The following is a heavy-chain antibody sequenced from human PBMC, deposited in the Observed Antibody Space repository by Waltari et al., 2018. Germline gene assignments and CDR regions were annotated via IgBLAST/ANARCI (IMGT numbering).Heavy chain of an antibody. J-gene: IGHJ3*01. CDR2: IYPGDSAT. V-gene: IGHV5-51*01. CDR1: GYRITSSW. D-gene: IGHD6-13*01. CDR3: ARPYSSMGYRNGFDL. Sequence: EVQLVQSGAEVKKPGESLKISCKASGYRITSSWIGWVRQMPGKGLEWMGIIYPGDSATRDRPSFQGQVTISADKSISTGYLHWSSLKASDTAMYYCARPYSSMGYRNGFDLWGQGTMVTVSS.